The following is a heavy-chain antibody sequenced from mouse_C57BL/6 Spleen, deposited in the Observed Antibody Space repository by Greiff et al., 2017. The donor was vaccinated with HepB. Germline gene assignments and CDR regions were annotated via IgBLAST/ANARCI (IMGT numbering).Heavy chain of an antibody. CDR2: IWRGGST. Sequence: VQLQESGPGLVQPSQCLSITCTVSGFSFTSYGVHWVRQSPGKGLEWLGVIWRGGSTDYNAAFMSRLSITKDNSKSQVFFKMHSLQADDTAIYDCAKTDYGSRCVDVWGTGTTVTVSS. D-gene: IGHD1-1*01. V-gene: IGHV2-5*01. CDR3: AKTDYGSRCVDV. J-gene: IGHJ1*03. CDR1: GFSFTSYG.